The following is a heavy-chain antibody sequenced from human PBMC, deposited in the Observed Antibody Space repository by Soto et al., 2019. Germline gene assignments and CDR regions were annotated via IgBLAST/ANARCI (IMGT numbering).Heavy chain of an antibody. CDR3: VKKIAGTTTSGAYWYFDL. D-gene: IGHD1-26*01. Sequence: EVQLLESGGGLVQPGGSLTLSCAASGFTFSEFAMKWGRQAPGKGLEWVLGISGGGDATFYADSVKGRFTISRVQAKNTVYLQMNGLRADDTAVYYCVKKIAGTTTSGAYWYFDLWGRGTLVTVSS. CDR2: ISGGGDAT. J-gene: IGHJ2*01. CDR1: GFTFSEFA. V-gene: IGHV3-23*01.